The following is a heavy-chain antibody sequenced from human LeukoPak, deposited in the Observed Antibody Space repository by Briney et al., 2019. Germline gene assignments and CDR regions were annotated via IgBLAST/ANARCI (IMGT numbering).Heavy chain of an antibody. D-gene: IGHD1-26*01. V-gene: IGHV4-34*01. CDR1: GGSFSDYY. CDR3: ANFKASGSRLFDY. J-gene: IGHJ4*02. Sequence: SETLSLTCAVYGGSFSDYYWHWIRQPPGKGLEWIGEISHSGSISYNPSLKSRVTISGDASKNQFSLKLTSLTAADTAVYFCANFKASGSRLFDYWGQGTLVTVSS. CDR2: ISHSGSI.